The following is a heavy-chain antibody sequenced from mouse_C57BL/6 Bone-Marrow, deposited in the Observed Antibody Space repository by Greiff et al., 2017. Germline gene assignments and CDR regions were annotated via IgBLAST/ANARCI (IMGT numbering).Heavy chain of an antibody. Sequence: VQLQQPGAELVMPGASVKLSCKASGYTFTSYWMHWVKQRPGQGLEWIGEIDPPDSYTNYNQKFKGKSTLTVDKSSSTAYMQLSSLTSEDSAVYYCARGFYYGNFLFDYWGQGTTLTVSS. J-gene: IGHJ2*01. CDR3: ARGFYYGNFLFDY. CDR2: IDPPDSYT. CDR1: GYTFTSYW. D-gene: IGHD2-1*01. V-gene: IGHV1-69*01.